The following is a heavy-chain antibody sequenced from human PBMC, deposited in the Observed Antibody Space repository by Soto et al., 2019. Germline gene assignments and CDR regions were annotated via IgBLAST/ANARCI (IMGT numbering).Heavy chain of an antibody. Sequence: QLHLQESVPGLVKPSETLSLTCTVSGGSISSSSYYWGWIRQPPGKGLEWIGSIYYSGSTYYNPSLKSLVTMSASTSKNHVSLKASSVTAANTAVYYFAGKAVARTWYFDLSGRGTLVTVSA. D-gene: IGHD6-19*01. CDR1: GGSISSSSYY. CDR3: AGKAVARTWYFDL. J-gene: IGHJ2*01. CDR2: IYYSGST. V-gene: IGHV4-39*01.